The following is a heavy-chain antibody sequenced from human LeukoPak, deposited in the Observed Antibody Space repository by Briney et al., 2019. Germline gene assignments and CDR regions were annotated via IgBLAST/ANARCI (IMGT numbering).Heavy chain of an antibody. D-gene: IGHD3-22*01. CDR1: GFTLSNYW. CDR2: INSDGINT. CDR3: ARDLGQYYDTSDNWFDP. V-gene: IGHV3-74*01. J-gene: IGHJ5*02. Sequence: PGGSLRLSCAASGFTLSNYWMHWVCQAPGKGLVWVSRINSDGINTSYADSVKGRFTISRDNAKNTLNLQMNSLRAEDTAVYYCARDLGQYYDTSDNWFDPWGQGTLVTVSS.